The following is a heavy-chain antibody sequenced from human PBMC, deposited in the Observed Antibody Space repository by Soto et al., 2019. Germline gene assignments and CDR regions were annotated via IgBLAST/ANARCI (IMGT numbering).Heavy chain of an antibody. CDR2: ITWDGDST. V-gene: IGHV3-43*01. CDR3: AKEKNRIFDY. J-gene: IGHJ4*02. D-gene: IGHD1-20*01. CDR1: GFAFDDHT. Sequence: PGGSLRLSCAGSGFAFDDHTMHWVRQIPGKRLEWVSLITWDGDSTFYADSVKGRFTISRDNSKNSLFLQMNSLTTEDTGLYYCAKEKNRIFDYWGQGTLVTVYS.